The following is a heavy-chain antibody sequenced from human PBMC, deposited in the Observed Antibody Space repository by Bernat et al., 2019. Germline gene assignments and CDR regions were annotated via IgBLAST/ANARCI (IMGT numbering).Heavy chain of an antibody. D-gene: IGHD4-17*01. CDR2: IRSNAYGRSK. Sequence: EVQLVESGGGVVQPGGSLRLSCAASGFSFSSYRMHWVRQGPGKGLVWVAVIRSNAYGRSKEYAAAVKVRFAIGRDDTTRITYLQMNSLKTESTAVYYCTVDYGVLTDNDDELPFDYWGQGTLVTVSS. CDR3: TVDYGVLTDNDDELPFDY. V-gene: IGHV3-49*04. J-gene: IGHJ4*02. CDR1: GFSFSSYR.